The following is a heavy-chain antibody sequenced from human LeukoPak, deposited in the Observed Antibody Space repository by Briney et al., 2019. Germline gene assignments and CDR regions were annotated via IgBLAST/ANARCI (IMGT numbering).Heavy chain of an antibody. V-gene: IGHV4-61*08. CDR1: GGSVGSAGYY. CDR3: ARTQSQSGSYRYYFGY. D-gene: IGHD1-26*01. CDR2: LYYIRNT. J-gene: IGHJ4*02. Sequence: PSETLSLTCTVSGGSVGSAGYYWSWIRQPPGGGLEWIGYLYYIRNTNYNPSLKSRVTMSLDPSKNQFSLKLNSVTAADTAVYYCARTQSQSGSYRYYFGYWGQGTLVTVSS.